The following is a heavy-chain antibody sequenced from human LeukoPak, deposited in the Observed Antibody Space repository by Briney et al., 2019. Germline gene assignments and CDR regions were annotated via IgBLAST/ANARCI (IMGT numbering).Heavy chain of an antibody. J-gene: IGHJ5*02. CDR2: IYYSGST. D-gene: IGHD2/OR15-2a*01. CDR1: GGSISSGDYY. Sequence: SQTLSLTCTVSGGSISSGDYYWSWIRQPPGKGLEWIGYIYYSGSTYYNPSLKSRVTISVDTSKNQFSLKPSSVTAADTAVYYCARTLRSNWFDPWGQGTLVTVSS. CDR3: ARTLRSNWFDP. V-gene: IGHV4-30-4*01.